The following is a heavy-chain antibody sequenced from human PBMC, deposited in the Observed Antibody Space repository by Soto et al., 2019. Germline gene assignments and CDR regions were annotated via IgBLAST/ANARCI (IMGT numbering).Heavy chain of an antibody. CDR2: INSDGSST. V-gene: IGHV3-74*01. CDR3: VRTSLVVAAATREDY. CDR1: GFTFSSYW. D-gene: IGHD2-15*01. Sequence: VQLVESGGGLVQPGESLRLSCAASGFTFSSYWMHWVRQAPGKXXXXXXRINSDGSSTSYAGSVKGRFTISRDXXKNXXXXXXXXXXAEDTAVYYCVRTSLVVAAATREDYWGQGTLVTVSS. J-gene: IGHJ4*02.